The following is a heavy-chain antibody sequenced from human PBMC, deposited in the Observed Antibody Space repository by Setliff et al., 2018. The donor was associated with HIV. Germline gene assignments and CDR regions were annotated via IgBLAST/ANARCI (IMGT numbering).Heavy chain of an antibody. CDR1: GGTFSGYY. CDR2: IYYSRST. J-gene: IGHJ2*01. CDR3: ARLQLKVTTWYFDL. D-gene: IGHD4-17*01. V-gene: IGHV4-59*08. Sequence: SETLSLTCAVFGGTFSGYYWSWIRQPPGKGLEWIGHIYYSRSTNYNPSLKSRVTISVDRPKNQFSLKVSSVTAADTAVYYCARLQLKVTTWYFDLWGRGTLVTVS.